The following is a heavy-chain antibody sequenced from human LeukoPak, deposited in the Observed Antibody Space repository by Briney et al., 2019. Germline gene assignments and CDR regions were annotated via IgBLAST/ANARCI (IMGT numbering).Heavy chain of an antibody. D-gene: IGHD2-2*01. J-gene: IGHJ5*02. Sequence: GASVKVSCKASGYTFTSYDINWVRQATGQGLEWMGGIIPIFGTANYAQKFQGRVTITTDESTSTAYMELSSLRSEDTAVYYCAREGGCSSTSCYLSGKNWFDPWGQGTLVTVSS. CDR1: GYTFTSYD. CDR2: IIPIFGTA. CDR3: AREGGCSSTSCYLSGKNWFDP. V-gene: IGHV1-69*05.